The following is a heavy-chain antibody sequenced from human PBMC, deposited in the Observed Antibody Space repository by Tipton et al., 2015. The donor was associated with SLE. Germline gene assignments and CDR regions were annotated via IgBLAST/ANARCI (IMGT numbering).Heavy chain of an antibody. CDR3: ARGAFGLGRSSLDV. Sequence: TLSLTCTVSGFSISSGYYWGWIRQHPGKGLEWIGYIYYTGSTDYNPSLKSRASISLDTSKNQFSLNLRSVTAADTAVYYCARGAFGLGRSSLDVWGQGTTVIVSS. V-gene: IGHV4-31*03. J-gene: IGHJ6*02. CDR2: IYYTGST. D-gene: IGHD3-10*01. CDR1: GFSISSGYY.